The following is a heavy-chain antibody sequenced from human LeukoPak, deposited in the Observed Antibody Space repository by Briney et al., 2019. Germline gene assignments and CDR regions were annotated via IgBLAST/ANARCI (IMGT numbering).Heavy chain of an antibody. D-gene: IGHD3-10*01. J-gene: IGHJ6*03. CDR2: IIPIFGTA. Sequence: GSSVKVSCKASGGTFSSYAISWVRQAPGQGLEWMGGIIPIFGTANYAQKFQGRVTITADESTSTAYMELSSLRSEDTAVYYCARDGITMVRGVMSYYYYMDVWGKGTTVTVSS. V-gene: IGHV1-69*01. CDR3: ARDGITMVRGVMSYYYYMDV. CDR1: GGTFSSYA.